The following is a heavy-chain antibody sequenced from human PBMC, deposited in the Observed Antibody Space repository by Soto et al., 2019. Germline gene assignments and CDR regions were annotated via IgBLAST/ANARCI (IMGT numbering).Heavy chain of an antibody. CDR2: INPNSGGT. V-gene: IGHV1-2*04. D-gene: IGHD1-1*01. Sequence: ASVKVSCKASGYTFTGYYMHWVRQAPGQGLEWMGWINPNSGGTNYAQKFQGWVTMTRDTSISTAYMELSRLRSDDTAVYYCARDRVQLELTDAFDIWGQGTMVTVSS. CDR3: ARDRVQLELTDAFDI. J-gene: IGHJ3*02. CDR1: GYTFTGYY.